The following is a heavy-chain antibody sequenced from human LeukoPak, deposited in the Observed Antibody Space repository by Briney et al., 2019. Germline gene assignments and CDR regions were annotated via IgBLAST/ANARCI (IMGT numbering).Heavy chain of an antibody. CDR3: ARRGYCSSTSCHEDY. V-gene: IGHV3-49*04. J-gene: IGHJ4*02. CDR1: GFTFGDFA. Sequence: GRSLRLSCTASGFTFGDFAMSWVRQAPGKGLEWVGFIRSKAYGGTTEYAASVKGRFTISRDDSKSIAYLQMNSLKTEDTAVYYCARRGYCSSTSCHEDYWGQGTLVTVSS. D-gene: IGHD2-2*01. CDR2: IRSKAYGGTT.